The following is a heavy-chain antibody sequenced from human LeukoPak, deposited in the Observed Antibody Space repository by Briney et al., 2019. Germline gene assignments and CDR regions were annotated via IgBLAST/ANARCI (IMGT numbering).Heavy chain of an antibody. CDR3: ARDGAAIPYYFDY. J-gene: IGHJ4*02. V-gene: IGHV3-53*05. CDR1: GFTVSSSH. CDR2: LYSGGST. Sequence: GGSLRLSCVASGFTVSSSHMTWVRQAPGKGLEWVSVLYSGGSTYYADSVKGRFTISRDNSKNTLYLQMNSLRAEDTAVYYCARDGAAIPYYFDYWGQGTLVTVSS. D-gene: IGHD2-2*02.